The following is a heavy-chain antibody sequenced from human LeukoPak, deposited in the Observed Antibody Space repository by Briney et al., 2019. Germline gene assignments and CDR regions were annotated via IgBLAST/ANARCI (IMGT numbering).Heavy chain of an antibody. CDR1: GYTFTGYY. D-gene: IGHD3-22*01. V-gene: IGHV1-2*04. CDR3: ARGPFYDSSGYFDY. J-gene: IGHJ4*02. Sequence: GASVKVSCKASGYTFTGYYMHWVRQAPGQGLEWMGWINPNSGGTNYAQKFQGWVTMTRDTSISTAYMELSRLRSDDTAVYYCARGPFYDSSGYFDYWGQGTLVTVSS. CDR2: INPNSGGT.